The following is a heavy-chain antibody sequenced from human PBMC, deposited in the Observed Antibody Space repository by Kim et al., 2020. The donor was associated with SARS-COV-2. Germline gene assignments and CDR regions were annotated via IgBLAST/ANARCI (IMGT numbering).Heavy chain of an antibody. V-gene: IGHV3-30*04. Sequence: GGSLRLSCAASGFTFSSYAMHWVRQAPGKGLEWVAVISYDGSNKYYADSVKGRFTISRDNSKNTLYLQMNSLRAEDTAVYYCAREGGSCSWYSVDYYYY. CDR1: GFTFSSYA. J-gene: IGHJ6*01. CDR3: AREGGSCSWYSVDYYYY. CDR2: ISYDGSNK. D-gene: IGHD6-13*01.